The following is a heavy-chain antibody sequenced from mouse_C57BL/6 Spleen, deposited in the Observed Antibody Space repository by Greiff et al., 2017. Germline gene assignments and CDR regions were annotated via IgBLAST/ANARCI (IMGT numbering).Heavy chain of an antibody. V-gene: IGHV1-72*01. CDR3: ARISGPVDYYAIDY. CDR2: LDPNSGGT. D-gene: IGHD3-2*02. CDR1: GYTFTSYW. J-gene: IGHJ4*01. Sequence: QVQLQQPGAELVKPGASVKLSCKASGYTFTSYWMHWVKQRPGRGLAWIGRLDPNSGGTKYTEKFKSKATLTVDKPSSTASMQLSSLPSEDSAVYYCARISGPVDYYAIDYWGQGTSVTVAA.